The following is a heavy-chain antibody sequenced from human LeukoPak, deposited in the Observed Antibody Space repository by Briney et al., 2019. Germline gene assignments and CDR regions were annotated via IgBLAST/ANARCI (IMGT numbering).Heavy chain of an antibody. CDR1: GFTFSSYW. CDR2: IKQDGSEK. V-gene: IGHV3-7*01. Sequence: GGSLRLSCAASGFTFSSYWMSWVRQAPGKGLERVANIKQDGSEKYYVDSVKGRFTISRDNAKNSLCLQMNSLRAEDTAVYYCARVYWNDHFDYWGQGTLVTVSS. D-gene: IGHD1-1*01. CDR3: ARVYWNDHFDY. J-gene: IGHJ4*02.